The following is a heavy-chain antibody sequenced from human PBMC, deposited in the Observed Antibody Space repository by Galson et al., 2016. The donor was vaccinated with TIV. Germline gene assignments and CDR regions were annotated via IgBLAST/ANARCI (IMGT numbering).Heavy chain of an antibody. V-gene: IGHV1-18*04. J-gene: IGHJ5*02. CDR3: ARDRIKYFDLGNNVWFDP. CDR2: ISAYNGDT. CDR1: GYTFTSYG. Sequence: SVKVSCKASGYTFTSYGISWVRQAPGQGLEWMGWISAYNGDTKDAQKFQGRFTMTTETSTTTAYMELRSLRSDDTAVYYCARDRIKYFDLGNNVWFDPWGQGTLVTVSS. D-gene: IGHD3-10*01.